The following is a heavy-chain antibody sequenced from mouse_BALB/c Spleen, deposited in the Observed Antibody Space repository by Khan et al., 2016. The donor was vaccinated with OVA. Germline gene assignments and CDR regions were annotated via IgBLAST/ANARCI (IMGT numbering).Heavy chain of an antibody. CDR3: ARKNYYGYAMDD. Sequence: VQLKQSGPGLVKPSQSLSLTCTVTGYSITSDYAWDWIRQFPGNKLEWMGYISYSGYTSYNPSLKSRISISRDTSKNQFFLQLTSVTTEDTATYYCARKNYYGYAMDDWGQGTSVTVSS. D-gene: IGHD1-1*01. CDR1: GYSITSDYA. J-gene: IGHJ4*01. V-gene: IGHV3-2*02. CDR2: ISYSGYT.